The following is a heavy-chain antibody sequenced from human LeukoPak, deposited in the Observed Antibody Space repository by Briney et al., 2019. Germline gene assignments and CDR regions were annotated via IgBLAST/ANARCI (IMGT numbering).Heavy chain of an antibody. CDR3: VRGPYGASISKWFDP. J-gene: IGHJ5*02. V-gene: IGHV4-59*01. D-gene: IGHD4/OR15-4a*01. CDR2: IYYSGDT. Sequence: SETLSLTCTVSRDSISGYSWSWIRQSPGGGLEWIGYIYYSGDTAYNPSLRSRVTMSVDTSKSQFSLQLRSMTTADTAVYYCVRGPYGASISKWFDPWGQGTQVIVSP. CDR1: RDSISGYS.